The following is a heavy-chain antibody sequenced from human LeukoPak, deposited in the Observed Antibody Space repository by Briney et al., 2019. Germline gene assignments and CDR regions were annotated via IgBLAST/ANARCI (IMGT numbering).Heavy chain of an antibody. J-gene: IGHJ4*02. Sequence: GGSLRLSCAASGFTVSSTYMSWVRQAPGKGLEWVSVFYSGDTTYYANSVKGRFTISRDSSKNLLYLQMNSLRAEDTAVYYCAKDVGYCSGGSCYTPDYWGQGTLVTVSS. CDR2: FYSGDTT. D-gene: IGHD2-15*01. CDR1: GFTVSSTY. CDR3: AKDVGYCSGGSCYTPDY. V-gene: IGHV3-66*01.